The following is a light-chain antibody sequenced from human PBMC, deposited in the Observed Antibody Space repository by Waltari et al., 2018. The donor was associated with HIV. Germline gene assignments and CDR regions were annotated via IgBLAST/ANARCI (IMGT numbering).Light chain of an antibody. CDR1: SDNIGHEG. V-gene: IGLV10-54*04. CDR3: SAWDSRLASWV. Sequence: AGLTQPPSVSDELTHPVTLTCTGNSDNIGHEGAVWLQHHPGRPPNLLSDRNNGRPSGISDRFSTSRSGNTASLMIFDLQSGDEADYYCSAWDSRLASWVFGGGTRLTVL. CDR2: RNN. J-gene: IGLJ3*02.